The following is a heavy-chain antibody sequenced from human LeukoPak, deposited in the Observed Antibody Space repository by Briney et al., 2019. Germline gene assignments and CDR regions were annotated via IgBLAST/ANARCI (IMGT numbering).Heavy chain of an antibody. J-gene: IGHJ6*04. CDR1: GFTFSSYE. D-gene: IGHD3-10*02. Sequence: GGSLRLSCAASGFTFSSYEMNWVRQAPGKGLEWVSYISSSGSTIYYADSVKGRFIISRDNAKNSLYLQMNSLRAEDTAVYYCAELGITMIGGVWGKGTTVTIST. CDR2: ISSSGSTI. CDR3: AELGITMIGGV. V-gene: IGHV3-48*03.